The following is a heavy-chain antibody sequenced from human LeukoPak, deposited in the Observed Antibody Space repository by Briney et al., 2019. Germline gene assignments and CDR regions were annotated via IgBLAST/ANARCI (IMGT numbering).Heavy chain of an antibody. D-gene: IGHD3-10*01. CDR2: IRDDGGNR. V-gene: IGHV3-30*02. Sequence: HPGGSLRLSCAASGFTFSSYGMHWVRQAPGKGLEWVAFIRDDGGNRYHADSVKGRFTISRDNYKNTLYLEMNSLRAEDTGVYYCAKEYYGSGSYYDYWGQGTLVTVSS. CDR3: AKEYYGSGSYYDY. J-gene: IGHJ4*02. CDR1: GFTFSSYG.